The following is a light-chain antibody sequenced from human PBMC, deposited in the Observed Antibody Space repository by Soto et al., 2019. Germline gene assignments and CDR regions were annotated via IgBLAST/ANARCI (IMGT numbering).Light chain of an antibody. CDR3: SAYTAISTLV. Sequence: QSVLTQPASVSGSAGQSITIPYSGTMRDVGAYNLVSWYQQHPGTAPKLIIYEVHNRPSGISSRFSGSRSGNTASLTISGLQSEDEGDYYCSAYTAISTLVFGGGTQLTVL. V-gene: IGLV2-14*01. J-gene: IGLJ3*02. CDR1: MRDVGAYNL. CDR2: EVH.